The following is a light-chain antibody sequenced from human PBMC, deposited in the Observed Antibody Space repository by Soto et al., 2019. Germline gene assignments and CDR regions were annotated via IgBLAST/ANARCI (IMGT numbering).Light chain of an antibody. CDR2: EVS. CDR1: SSDVGNYKY. CDR3: FSYTSSGTYV. J-gene: IGLJ1*01. Sequence: LTHPASVSGSPGQSITISCTGTSSDVGNYKYVSWYQQHPGEAPKLMIYEVSNRPSGVSNRFSGSKSGNTASLTISGLQAEDETDYYCFSYTSSGTYVFGTGTKVTVL. V-gene: IGLV2-14*01.